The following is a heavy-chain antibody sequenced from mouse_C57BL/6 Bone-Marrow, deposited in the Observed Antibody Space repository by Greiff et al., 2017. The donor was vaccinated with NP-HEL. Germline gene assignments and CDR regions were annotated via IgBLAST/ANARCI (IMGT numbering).Heavy chain of an antibody. V-gene: IGHV1-7*01. CDR2: INPSSGYT. Sequence: QVQLKESGAELAKPGASVKLSCKASGYTFTSYWMHWVKQRPGQGLEWIGYINPSSGYTKYNQKFKDKATLTAAKSSSTAYMQLSSLTYEDSAVYYCARSPNYYGSSPYYWGQGTTLTVSS. D-gene: IGHD1-1*01. CDR3: ARSPNYYGSSPYY. J-gene: IGHJ2*01. CDR1: GYTFTSYW.